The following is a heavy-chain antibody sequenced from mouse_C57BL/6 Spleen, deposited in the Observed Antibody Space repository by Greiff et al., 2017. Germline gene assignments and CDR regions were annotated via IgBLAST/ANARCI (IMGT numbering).Heavy chain of an antibody. CDR1: GYTFTDYY. D-gene: IGHD1-1*02. CDR3: ARGDGVAWFAY. J-gene: IGHJ3*01. V-gene: IGHV1-76*01. Sequence: VKLVESGAELVRPGASVKLSCKASGYTFTDYYINWVKQRPGQGLEWIARIYPGSGNTYYNEKFKGKATLTAEKSSSTAYMQLSSLTSEDSAVYFCARGDGVAWFAYWGQGTLVTVSA. CDR2: IYPGSGNT.